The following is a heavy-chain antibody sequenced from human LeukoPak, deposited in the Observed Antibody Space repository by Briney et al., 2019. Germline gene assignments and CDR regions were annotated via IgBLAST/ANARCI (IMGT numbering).Heavy chain of an antibody. CDR3: AKDRGY. V-gene: IGHV3-21*04. Sequence: GGSLRLSCAASGFTFSSYSMNWVRQAPGKGLEWVSSISGISSYIYYADSVKGRFTISRDNSKNTLYLQMNSLRADDTAVYYCAKDRGYWGQGTLVTVSS. J-gene: IGHJ4*02. CDR1: GFTFSSYS. CDR2: ISGISSYI.